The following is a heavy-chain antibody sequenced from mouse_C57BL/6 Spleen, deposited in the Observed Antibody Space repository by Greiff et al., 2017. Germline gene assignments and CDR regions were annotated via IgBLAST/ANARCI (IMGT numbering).Heavy chain of an antibody. CDR3: AISSGYVWFAY. J-gene: IGHJ3*01. CDR1: GYSFTDYN. D-gene: IGHD3-2*02. Sequence: EVKLMESGPELVKPGASVKISCKASGYSFTDYNMNWVKQSNGKSLEWIGVINPNYGTTSYNQKFKGKATLTVDQSSSTAYMQLNSLTSEDSAVYYCAISSGYVWFAYWGQGTLVTVSA. CDR2: INPNYGTT. V-gene: IGHV1-39*01.